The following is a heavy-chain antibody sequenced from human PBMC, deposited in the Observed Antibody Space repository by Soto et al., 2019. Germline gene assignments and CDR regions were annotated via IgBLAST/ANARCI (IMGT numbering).Heavy chain of an antibody. CDR2: SSGSGSGGST. CDR3: ARDRDDYRNYVFDY. D-gene: IGHD4-4*01. J-gene: IGHJ4*02. CDR1: EFTFTNYA. V-gene: IGHV3-23*01. Sequence: EVQLLESGGGLVQPGGSVRLSCAASEFTFTNYAMTWVRQAPGKGLEWVSISSGSGSGGSTNYADSVKGRFTISRDNSKNTLYLQMNSLRVEDTAVYYCARDRDDYRNYVFDYWGQGTLVTVSS.